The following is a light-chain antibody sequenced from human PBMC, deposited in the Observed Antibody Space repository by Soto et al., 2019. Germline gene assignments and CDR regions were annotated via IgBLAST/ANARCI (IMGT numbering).Light chain of an antibody. V-gene: IGLV3-1*01. CDR1: KLGDKY. CDR2: QDS. Sequence: SYELTQPPSVSVSPGQTASITCSGDKLGDKYACWYQQKPGQSPVLVIYQDSKRPSGIPERFPGSNSGNTATLTISGTQAMDEADYYCQAWDSSTACVVFVGGTKVTVL. J-gene: IGLJ2*01. CDR3: QAWDSSTACVV.